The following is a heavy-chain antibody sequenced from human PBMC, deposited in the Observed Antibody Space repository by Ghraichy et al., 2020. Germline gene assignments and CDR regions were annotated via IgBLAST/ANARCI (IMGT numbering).Heavy chain of an antibody. D-gene: IGHD3-22*01. CDR3: AKIRPQNYYDSSGYEGYFDY. CDR1: GFTFDDYA. CDR2: ISWNSGSI. Sequence: GGSLRLSCAASGFTFDDYAMHWVRQAPGKGLEWVSGISWNSGSIGYADSVKGRFTISRDNAKNSLYLQMNSLRAEDTALYYCAKIRPQNYYDSSGYEGYFDYWGQGTLVTVSS. V-gene: IGHV3-9*01. J-gene: IGHJ4*02.